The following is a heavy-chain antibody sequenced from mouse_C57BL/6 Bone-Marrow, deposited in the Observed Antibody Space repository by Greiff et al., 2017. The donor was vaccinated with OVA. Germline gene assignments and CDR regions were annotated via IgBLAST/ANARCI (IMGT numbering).Heavy chain of an antibody. Sequence: QVQLQQPGAELVKPGASVQMSCKASGYTFTSYWITWVKQRPGQGLEWIGDIYPGSGSTNYNEKFKSKATLTVDTSSSTAYMQLSSLTSEDSAVYYCAREGDSFFMDYWGQGTSVTVSS. V-gene: IGHV1-55*01. CDR1: GYTFTSYW. J-gene: IGHJ4*01. D-gene: IGHD3-2*01. CDR2: IYPGSGST. CDR3: AREGDSFFMDY.